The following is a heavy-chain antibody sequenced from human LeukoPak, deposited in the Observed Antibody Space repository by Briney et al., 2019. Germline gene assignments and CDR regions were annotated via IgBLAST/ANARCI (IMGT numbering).Heavy chain of an antibody. CDR3: AKGEQWLVLYFQH. V-gene: IGHV3-23*01. J-gene: IGHJ1*01. CDR1: GFTFSSYA. CDR2: ISGSGGGT. D-gene: IGHD6-19*01. Sequence: GGSLRLSCAVSGFTFSSYAMSWVRQAPGKGLEWVAAISGSGGGTDYADSVKGRFTISRDNSRNTLYLQMNSLRAEDTAVYYCAKGEQWLVLYFQHWGQGTLVTVSS.